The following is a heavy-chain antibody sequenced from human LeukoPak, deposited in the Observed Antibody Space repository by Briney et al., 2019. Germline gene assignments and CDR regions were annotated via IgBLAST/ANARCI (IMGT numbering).Heavy chain of an antibody. CDR3: AREIAVAGTVWFDP. CDR2: ISSSGSTI. CDR1: GFTFSSYE. V-gene: IGHV3-48*03. D-gene: IGHD6-19*01. Sequence: GGSLRLYCADSGFTFSSYEMNWVRQAPGKGLEWVSYISSSGSTIYYADSVKGRFTISRDNAKNSLYLQMNSLRAEDTAVYYCAREIAVAGTVWFDPWGQGTLVTVSS. J-gene: IGHJ5*02.